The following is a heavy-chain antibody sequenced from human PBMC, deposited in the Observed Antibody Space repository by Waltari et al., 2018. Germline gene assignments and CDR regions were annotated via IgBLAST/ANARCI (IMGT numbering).Heavy chain of an antibody. J-gene: IGHJ3*02. CDR1: GSSISSGYY. D-gene: IGHD2-8*01. V-gene: IGHV4-38-2*02. CDR2: IYHGGST. CDR3: ARVLSPHQWPDAFDI. Sequence: QVQLQESVPGLVNPSETLSLSCTVSGSSISSGYYWGCIRLPPGKGLEWIGRIYHGGSTYYNPSLKSRVTISVDTSKNQFSLKLSSVTAADTAVYYCARVLSPHQWPDAFDIWGQGTMVTVSS.